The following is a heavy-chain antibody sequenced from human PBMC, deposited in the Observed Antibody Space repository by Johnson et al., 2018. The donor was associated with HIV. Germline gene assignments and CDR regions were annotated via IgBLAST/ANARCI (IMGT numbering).Heavy chain of an antibody. Sequence: EVQLVESGGGLVQPGGSLRLSCAASGFTFSSYWMSWVRQAPGKGLEWVANIKQDGSEKYYVDSVKGRFTISRDNAKNSLYLQMNSLKTEDTAVYYCTVRGVLVGATTYDAFDIWGQGTMVTVSS. V-gene: IGHV3-7*03. CDR2: IKQDGSEK. CDR1: GFTFSSYW. CDR3: TVRGVLVGATTYDAFDI. D-gene: IGHD1-26*01. J-gene: IGHJ3*02.